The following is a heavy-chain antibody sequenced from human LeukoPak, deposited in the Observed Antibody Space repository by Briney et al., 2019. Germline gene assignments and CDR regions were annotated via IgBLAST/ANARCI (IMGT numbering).Heavy chain of an antibody. CDR1: GFTFSSYD. CDR3: AKSYYDFWGGYYQTFDY. J-gene: IGHJ4*02. Sequence: GSLRLSCAASGFTFSSYDMRCVRQASGKVLGWAAVISDDRSNKYYADSVNGRFTISSDNAKNTLYLQMNSLRAEDTAVYYCAKSYYDFWGGYYQTFDYWGQGTLVTVSS. CDR2: ISDDRSNK. D-gene: IGHD3-3*01. V-gene: IGHV3-30*18.